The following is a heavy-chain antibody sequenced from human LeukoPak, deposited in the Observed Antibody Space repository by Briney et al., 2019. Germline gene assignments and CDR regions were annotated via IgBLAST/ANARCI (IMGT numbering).Heavy chain of an antibody. D-gene: IGHD2-8*01. J-gene: IGHJ5*02. CDR1: GCSISSSSYY. CDR2: IYYSGST. CDR3: ARGHIVLMVYPLPDWFDP. V-gene: IGHV4-39*07. Sequence: SETLSLTCTVSGCSISSSSYYWGWIRQPPGKGLEWIGSIYYSGSTYYNPSLKSRLTISVDTSKNQFSLKLSSVTAADTAVYYCARGHIVLMVYPLPDWFDPWGQGTLVTVSS.